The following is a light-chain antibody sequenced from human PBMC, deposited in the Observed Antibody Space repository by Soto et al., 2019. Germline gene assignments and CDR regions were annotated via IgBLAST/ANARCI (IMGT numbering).Light chain of an antibody. CDR3: QQSWT. CDR2: GAS. Sequence: EIVMTQSPATLSVSPGERATLSCRASQSVSSNLAWYQQKPGQAPRLLIYGASTRATGIPARFSGSGSGTEFTLTISSLQSEDFAVYYCQQSWTFGQGTRWIS. CDR1: QSVSSN. V-gene: IGKV3-15*01. J-gene: IGKJ1*01.